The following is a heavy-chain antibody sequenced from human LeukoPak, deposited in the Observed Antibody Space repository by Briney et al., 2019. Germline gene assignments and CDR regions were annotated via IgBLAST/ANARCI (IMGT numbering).Heavy chain of an antibody. CDR3: ARRNYYDTSGYQFDY. Sequence: SETLSLTCTVSGGSISSYYWSWIRQPPGKGLEGSGYIYYSGNTNYHSSLKSRVTISVDTSKNQFSLKLSSVTAADTAVYYCARRNYYDTSGYQFDYWGQGTLVTVSS. D-gene: IGHD3-22*01. CDR2: IYYSGNT. V-gene: IGHV4-59*08. J-gene: IGHJ4*02. CDR1: GGSISSYY.